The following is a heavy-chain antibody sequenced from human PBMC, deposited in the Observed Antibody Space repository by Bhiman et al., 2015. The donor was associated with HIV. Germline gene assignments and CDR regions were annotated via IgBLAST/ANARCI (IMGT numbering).Heavy chain of an antibody. J-gene: IGHJ3*02. D-gene: IGHD1-26*01. Sequence: EVQLVESGGGVVKPGGSLRLSCAASGFTFSSYWMSWVRQAPGKGLEWVANIKQDGSEKYYVDSVKGRFTLSRDNAKNSLYLQMNSLRAEDTAVFYCARQFRSVGAPDAFDIWGQGTMVTVSS. CDR1: GFTFSSYW. V-gene: IGHV3-7*01. CDR3: ARQFRSVGAPDAFDI. CDR2: IKQDGSEK.